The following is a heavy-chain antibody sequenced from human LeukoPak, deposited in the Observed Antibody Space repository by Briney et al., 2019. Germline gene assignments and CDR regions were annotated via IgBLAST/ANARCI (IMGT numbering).Heavy chain of an antibody. J-gene: IGHJ5*02. CDR3: ARDSVTIFAFDP. V-gene: IGHV4-59*01. D-gene: IGHD3-3*01. Sequence: SETLSLTCTVSGGSISSYYWSWIRQPPGKGLEWIGYIYYSGSTNYNPSLKSRVTISADTSKNQFSLKLSSVTAADTAVYYCARDSVTIFAFDPWGQGTLVTVSS. CDR2: IYYSGST. CDR1: GGSISSYY.